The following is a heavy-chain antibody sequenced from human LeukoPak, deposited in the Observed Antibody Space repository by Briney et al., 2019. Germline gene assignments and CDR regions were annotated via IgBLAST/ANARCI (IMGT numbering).Heavy chain of an antibody. CDR1: GFTFTSSA. J-gene: IGHJ4*02. Sequence: SVQVTCQATGFTFTSSAMQSVRQARGQRLEWIGWSVVGSSNTNYAQKFQARVTITRDMSTSTDYMALSSLRSEDTAVYHCAALWDTRGGYFDYWGQGTLVTVSS. CDR3: AALWDTRGGYFDY. V-gene: IGHV1-58*02. CDR2: SVVGSSNT. D-gene: IGHD3-10*01.